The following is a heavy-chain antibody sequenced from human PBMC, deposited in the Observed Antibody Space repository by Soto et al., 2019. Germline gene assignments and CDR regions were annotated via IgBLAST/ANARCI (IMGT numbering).Heavy chain of an antibody. CDR3: ARDRSGAYGMDV. Sequence: EVQLVASGGGLVQPGGSLKLSCAASGFTFSGYWMTWVRQAPGKGLEWVANTKQDGSEKYYVDSVRGRFTISRDNAKNSLFLQMSSLRVEDTAVYYCARDRSGAYGMDVWGQGTTVTVSS. CDR2: TKQDGSEK. V-gene: IGHV3-7*01. D-gene: IGHD7-27*01. J-gene: IGHJ6*02. CDR1: GFTFSGYW.